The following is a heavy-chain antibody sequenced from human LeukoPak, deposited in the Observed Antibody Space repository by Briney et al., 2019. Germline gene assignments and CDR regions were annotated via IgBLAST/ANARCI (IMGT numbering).Heavy chain of an antibody. J-gene: IGHJ4*02. CDR3: AKDRRVYDILTPFDY. D-gene: IGHD3-9*01. CDR1: GFTFSSYA. CDR2: ISYDGSNK. Sequence: PGGSLRLSCAASGFTFSSYAMHWVRQAPGKGLEWVAVISYDGSNKYYADSVRGRFTISRDNSKNTLYLQMNSLRAEDTAVYFCAKDRRVYDILTPFDYWGQGTLVTVSS. V-gene: IGHV3-30-3*01.